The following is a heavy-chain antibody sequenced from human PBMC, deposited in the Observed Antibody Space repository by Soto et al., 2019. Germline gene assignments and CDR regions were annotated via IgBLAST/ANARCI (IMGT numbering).Heavy chain of an antibody. CDR2: IIPIFGTA. Sequence: XVKGSCKASGGTFSSYAISWVRHAPGQGLEWMGGIIPIFGTANYAQKFQGRVTITADESTSTAYMELSSLRSEDKAVYYCAREEVVVPAAILGGMDVWGQGTTVTVSS. CDR3: AREEVVVPAAILGGMDV. D-gene: IGHD2-2*01. V-gene: IGHV1-69*13. J-gene: IGHJ6*02. CDR1: GGTFSSYA.